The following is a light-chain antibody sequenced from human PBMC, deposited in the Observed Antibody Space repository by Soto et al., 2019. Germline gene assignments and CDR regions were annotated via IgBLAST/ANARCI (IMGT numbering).Light chain of an antibody. CDR1: QSIGSS. CDR2: DAS. Sequence: DIQMTQSPSTLSASVGDRVTLTCRASQSIGSSLAWYQQKPGKAPNLLISDASSWERGVPSRFNGSGSGTEFTLTIRSLQPDDFATYYCQQYNGYSRTFGQGTKVDIK. CDR3: QQYNGYSRT. J-gene: IGKJ1*01. V-gene: IGKV1-5*01.